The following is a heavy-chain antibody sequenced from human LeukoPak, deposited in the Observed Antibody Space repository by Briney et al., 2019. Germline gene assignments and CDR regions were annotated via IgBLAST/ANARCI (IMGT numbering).Heavy chain of an antibody. CDR2: IYSGGST. D-gene: IGHD4-17*01. V-gene: IGHV3-53*01. J-gene: IGHJ4*02. CDR3: ARGDYSSGYYFDY. CDR1: GFTVSSNY. Sequence: GGSLRLSCAASGFTVSSNYMSWVRQAPGKGLEWVSVIYSGGSTYYADSVKGRFTISRDNSKNTLYLQMNSLRAEDTAVYYCARGDYSSGYYFDYWGQGTLVTVSS.